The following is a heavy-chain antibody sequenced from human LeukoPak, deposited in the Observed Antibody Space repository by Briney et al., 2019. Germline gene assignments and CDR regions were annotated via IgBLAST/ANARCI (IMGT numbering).Heavy chain of an antibody. CDR2: MIPILGIA. J-gene: IGHJ4*02. V-gene: IGHV1-69*04. D-gene: IGHD5-18*01. Sequence: GASVKVSCKASGGTFSSYAISWVRQAPGQGLEWMGRMIPILGIANYAQKFQGRVTITADKSTSTAYMELSSLRSEDTAVYYCARSAHTAMVGGNFDYWGQGTLVTVSS. CDR3: ARSAHTAMVGGNFDY. CDR1: GGTFSSYA.